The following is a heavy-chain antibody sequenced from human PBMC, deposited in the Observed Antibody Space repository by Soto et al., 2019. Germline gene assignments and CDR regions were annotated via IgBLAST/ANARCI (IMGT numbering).Heavy chain of an antibody. CDR1: GYTFTGYY. CDR2: INPNSGGT. CDR3: ARSTGLLRYFVWDHPNSFDI. Sequence: GASVKVSCKASGYTFTGYYMHWVRQAPGQGLEWMGWINPNSGGTNYAQKFRGRVTMTRDTSISTAYMELSRLRSDDTAVYYCARSTGLLRYFVWDHPNSFDIRGQAPILTVS. D-gene: IGHD3-9*01. V-gene: IGHV1-2*02. J-gene: IGHJ3*02.